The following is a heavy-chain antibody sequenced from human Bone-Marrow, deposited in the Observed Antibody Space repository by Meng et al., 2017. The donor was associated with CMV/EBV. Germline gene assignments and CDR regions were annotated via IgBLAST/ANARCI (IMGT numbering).Heavy chain of an antibody. D-gene: IGHD2-2*01. CDR2: ISAYNGNT. CDR1: GGTFSSYA. CDR3: AREGIVVVPAATSEYYYYYGMDV. J-gene: IGHJ6*02. Sequence: ASVKVSCKASGGTFSSYAISWVRQAPGQGLEWMGWISAYNGNTNYAQKLQGRVTMTTDTSTSTAYMELRSLRSDDTAVYYCAREGIVVVPAATSEYYYYYGMDVWGQGTTVTVSS. V-gene: IGHV1-18*01.